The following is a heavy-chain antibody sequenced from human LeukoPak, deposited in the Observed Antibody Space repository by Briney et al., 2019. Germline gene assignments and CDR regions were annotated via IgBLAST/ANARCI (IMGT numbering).Heavy chain of an antibody. D-gene: IGHD3-16*01. Sequence: GGSVRLSCAASGFTFSSYSMKWVRQAPGKGLEGVSSISSSSSYIYYADSVKGRFTISRDNAKNSLYLQMNSLRAEDTAVYYCASSRGEGFDYWGQGTLVTVSS. CDR2: ISSSSSYI. CDR3: ASSRGEGFDY. V-gene: IGHV3-21*01. J-gene: IGHJ4*02. CDR1: GFTFSSYS.